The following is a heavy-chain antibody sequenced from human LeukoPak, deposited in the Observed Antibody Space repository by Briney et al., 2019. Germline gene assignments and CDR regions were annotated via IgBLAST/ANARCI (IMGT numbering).Heavy chain of an antibody. Sequence: SETLSLTCTVSGYSISSGYYWGWIRQPPGKGLEWIGSIYHSGSTYYNPSLKSRVTISVDTSKNQFSLKLSSVTAADTAVYYCARDLASKIAAAGMTRWFDPWGRGTLVTVSS. CDR1: GYSISSGYY. CDR3: ARDLASKIAAAGMTRWFDP. J-gene: IGHJ5*02. CDR2: IYHSGST. D-gene: IGHD6-13*01. V-gene: IGHV4-38-2*02.